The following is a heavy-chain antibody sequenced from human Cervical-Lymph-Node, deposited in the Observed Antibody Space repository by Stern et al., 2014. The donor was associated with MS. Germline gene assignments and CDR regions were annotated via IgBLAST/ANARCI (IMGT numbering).Heavy chain of an antibody. V-gene: IGHV3-30-3*01. CDR3: ARLAVSGFDY. CDR2: ISYNESNK. D-gene: IGHD6-19*01. CDR1: GFTFSSYT. Sequence: VQLVESGGGVVQFGMSLRLSCAASGFTFSSYTMHWVRQAPGKGLEWVAMISYNESNKYYADSVKGRFTISRDNSKNTLYLQMNTLRAEDTAVYYCARLAVSGFDYWGQGTLVIVSS. J-gene: IGHJ4*02.